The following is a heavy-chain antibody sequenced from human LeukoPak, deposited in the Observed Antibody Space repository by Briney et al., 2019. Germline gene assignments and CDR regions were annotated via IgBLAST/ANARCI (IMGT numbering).Heavy chain of an antibody. CDR3: ASPDYYGSGSYYNPRYYYMDV. V-gene: IGHV1-69*05. D-gene: IGHD3-10*01. J-gene: IGHJ6*03. CDR1: GGTFSSYA. Sequence: ASVTVSCKASGGTFSSYAISWVRQAAGRGLEWMGGIIPIFGTANYAQKFQGRVTITTDESTSTAYMELSSLRSEDTAVYYCASPDYYGSGSYYNPRYYYMDVWGKGTTVTVSS. CDR2: IIPIFGTA.